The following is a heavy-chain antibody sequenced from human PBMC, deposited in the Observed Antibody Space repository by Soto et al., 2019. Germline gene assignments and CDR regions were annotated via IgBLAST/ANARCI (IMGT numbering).Heavy chain of an antibody. D-gene: IGHD6-13*01. CDR3: ARSIAAAGTGWFDT. V-gene: IGHV3-11*01. CDR1: GFTFSDYY. J-gene: IGHJ5*02. CDR2: ISSSGSTI. Sequence: QVQLVESGGGLVKPGGSLRLSCAASGFTFSDYYMSWIRQAPGKGLEWVSYISSSGSTIYYASSVKGRFTNSRDNAKNSLYRQMDGLRAEDTAVYYGARSIAAAGTGWFDTWGQGTLVTVSS.